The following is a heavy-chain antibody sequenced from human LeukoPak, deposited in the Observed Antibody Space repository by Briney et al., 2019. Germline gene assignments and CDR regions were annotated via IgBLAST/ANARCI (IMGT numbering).Heavy chain of an antibody. CDR1: GFTFSSYS. CDR2: ISSSTSTI. Sequence: PGGSLRLSCAASGFTFSSYSMNWVRQAPGKGLEWFSYISSSTSTIYYADSVKGRFTISRDNAKNSLYLQMNSLRDEDTAVYYCARDQGGVVGDTTAFDIWGQGTMVTVSS. CDR3: ARDQGGVVGDTTAFDI. J-gene: IGHJ3*02. V-gene: IGHV3-48*02. D-gene: IGHD1-26*01.